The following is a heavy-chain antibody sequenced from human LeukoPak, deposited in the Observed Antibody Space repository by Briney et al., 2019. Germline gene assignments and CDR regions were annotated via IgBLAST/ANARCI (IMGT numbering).Heavy chain of an antibody. J-gene: IGHJ4*02. D-gene: IGHD2-2*01. CDR1: GFTFSNYA. Sequence: GGSLRLSCAASGFTFSNYAMHWVRQAPGKGLEYVSAIGSDGGSTFYADSVKGRFTISRDNSKNTLYLQMGSLRPEDMAVYYRASRYCSSSNCFHFEYWGQGTLVTVSS. CDR2: IGSDGGST. V-gene: IGHV3-64*02. CDR3: ASRYCSSSNCFHFEY.